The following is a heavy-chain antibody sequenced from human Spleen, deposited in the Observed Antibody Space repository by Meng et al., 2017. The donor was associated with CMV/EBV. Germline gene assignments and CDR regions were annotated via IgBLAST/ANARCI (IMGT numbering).Heavy chain of an antibody. V-gene: IGHV4-55*08. CDR1: GDSLMNGNW. Sequence: CAVSGDSLMNGNWWSWVRQPPGRGLEWIGYIYYSGSTYFNPSLKSRITISVDTSKGQFYLTLSSVTAADTAVYYCARGGSSSVYFDFWGQGTLVTVSS. J-gene: IGHJ4*02. CDR2: IYYSGST. D-gene: IGHD6-13*01. CDR3: ARGGSSSVYFDF.